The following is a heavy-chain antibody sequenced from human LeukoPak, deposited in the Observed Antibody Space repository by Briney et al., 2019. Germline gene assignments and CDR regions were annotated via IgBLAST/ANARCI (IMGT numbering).Heavy chain of an antibody. CDR3: AGGYDIVVVPAAIPYDAFDI. V-gene: IGHV4-34*01. D-gene: IGHD2-2*01. CDR2: INHSGST. CDR1: GGSFSGYY. J-gene: IGHJ3*02. Sequence: SETLSLTCAVYGGSFSGYYWSWIRQPPGKGLEWIGEINHSGSTNYNPSLKSRVTISVDTSKSQFSLRLSSVTAADTAVYYCAGGYDIVVVPAAIPYDAFDIWGQGTMVTVSS.